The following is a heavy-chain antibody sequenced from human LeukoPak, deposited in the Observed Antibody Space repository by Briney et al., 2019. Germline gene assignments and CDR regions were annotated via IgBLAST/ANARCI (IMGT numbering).Heavy chain of an antibody. V-gene: IGHV1-69*04. Sequence: ASVKVSCKASGYTFTSYGISWVRQAPGQGLEWMGRIIPILGIANYAQKFQGRVTITADKSTSTAYMELSSLRSEDTAVYYCARDYYDSSGPIDYWGQGTLVTVSS. CDR1: GYTFTSYG. J-gene: IGHJ4*02. CDR2: IIPILGIA. D-gene: IGHD3-22*01. CDR3: ARDYYDSSGPIDY.